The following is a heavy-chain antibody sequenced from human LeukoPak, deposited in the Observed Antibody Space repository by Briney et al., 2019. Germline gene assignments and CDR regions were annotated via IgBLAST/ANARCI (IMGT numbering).Heavy chain of an antibody. Sequence: GGSLRLSCAASGFTVSSNYMSWVRQAPGKGLEWVSVIYSGGSTYYADSVKGRFTISRDNAKNSLHLQMNSLKAEDTAVYYCVREGNCYFEYWGQGTLVTVSS. J-gene: IGHJ4*02. CDR3: VREGNCYFEY. V-gene: IGHV3-53*01. CDR1: GFTVSSNY. CDR2: IYSGGST. D-gene: IGHD1-1*01.